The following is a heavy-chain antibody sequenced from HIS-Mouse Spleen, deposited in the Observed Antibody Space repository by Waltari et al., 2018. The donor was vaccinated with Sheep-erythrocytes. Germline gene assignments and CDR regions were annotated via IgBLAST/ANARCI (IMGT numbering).Heavy chain of an antibody. V-gene: IGHV3-30*18. CDR2: ISYDGSNK. D-gene: IGHD6-6*01. J-gene: IGHJ3*02. CDR3: AKRWMGYSSSADAFDI. Sequence: KGLEWVAVISYDGSNKYYADSVKGRFTISRDNSKNTLYLQMNSLRAEGTAVYYCAKRWMGYSSSADAFDIWGQGTMVTVSS.